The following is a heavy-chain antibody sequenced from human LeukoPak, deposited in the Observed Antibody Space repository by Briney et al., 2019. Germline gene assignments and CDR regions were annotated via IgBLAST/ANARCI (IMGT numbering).Heavy chain of an antibody. Sequence: GGSLRLSCAAFGFTFSSYNMNWVRQAPGKGLEWVSSISSSTSYIYYADSVKGRFTISRDNAKNSLYLQMNSLRAEDTAVYYCARASISWYSKYWGQGTLVTVSS. V-gene: IGHV3-21*01. CDR3: ARASISWYSKY. D-gene: IGHD6-13*01. J-gene: IGHJ4*02. CDR1: GFTFSSYN. CDR2: ISSSTSYI.